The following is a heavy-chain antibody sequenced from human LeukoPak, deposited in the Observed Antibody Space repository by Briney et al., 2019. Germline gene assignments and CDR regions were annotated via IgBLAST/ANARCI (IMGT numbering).Heavy chain of an antibody. Sequence: PGGSLRLSCAASGFTFSSYGMHWVRQAPGKGLEWVAVISYDGSNKYYADSVKGRFTISRVNSKNTLYLQMNSLRAEDTAVYYCAREVAATLEDWGQGTLVTVSS. J-gene: IGHJ4*02. V-gene: IGHV3-30*03. D-gene: IGHD2-15*01. CDR3: AREVAATLED. CDR2: ISYDGSNK. CDR1: GFTFSSYG.